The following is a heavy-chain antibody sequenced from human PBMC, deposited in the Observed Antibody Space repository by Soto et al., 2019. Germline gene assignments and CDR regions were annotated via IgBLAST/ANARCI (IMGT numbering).Heavy chain of an antibody. Sequence: EVQLLESGGGLLQPGGSLRLSCAASGFTFRSYAMSWVRQAPGKGLEWVSAISGSGGSTYYADSVKGRFTISRDNSKNTLYLQIKTLRDEDTALYYCAKPSGYYHNSFEICGEGRLVTVSS. J-gene: IGHJ3*02. V-gene: IGHV3-23*01. CDR1: GFTFRSYA. CDR2: ISGSGGST. D-gene: IGHD3-22*01. CDR3: AKPSGYYHNSFEI.